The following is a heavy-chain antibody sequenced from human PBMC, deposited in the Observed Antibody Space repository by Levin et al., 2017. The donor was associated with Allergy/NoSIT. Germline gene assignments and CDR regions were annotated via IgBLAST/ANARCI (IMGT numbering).Heavy chain of an antibody. V-gene: IGHV4-34*01. CDR3: ARAGVLVATIGDYYYYGMDV. CDR2: INHSGST. J-gene: IGHJ6*02. CDR1: GGSFSGYY. D-gene: IGHD5-12*01. Sequence: PSETLSLTCAVYGGSFSGYYWSWIRQPPGKGLEWIGEINHSGSTNYNPSLKSRVTISVDTSKNQFSLKLSSVTAADTAVYYCARAGVLVATIGDYYYYGMDVWGQGTTVTVSS.